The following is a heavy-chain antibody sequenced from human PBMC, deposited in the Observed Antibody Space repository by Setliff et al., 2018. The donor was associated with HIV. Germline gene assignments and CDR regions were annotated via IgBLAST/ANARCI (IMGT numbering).Heavy chain of an antibody. V-gene: IGHV4-34*12. CDR3: RVWILRDTSDI. D-gene: IGHD1-1*01. Sequence: SETLSLTCTIYGGSFSGNHWSWIRQSPGNGLEWIGEVLYNGGTRYNPSLENRVSMSIDSSKNQFSLKLLSVTAADTAVYYCRVWILRDTSDIWGQGTVVTVSS. J-gene: IGHJ3*02. CDR2: VLYNGGT. CDR1: GGSFSGNH.